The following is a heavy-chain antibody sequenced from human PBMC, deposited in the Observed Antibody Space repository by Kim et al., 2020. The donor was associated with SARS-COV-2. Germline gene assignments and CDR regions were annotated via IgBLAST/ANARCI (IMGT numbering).Heavy chain of an antibody. J-gene: IGHJ2*01. Sequence: GGSLRLSCSVSGFTFSTYAMHWVRQAPGKGLEYVSAISSNGDSTYYADSVKGRFTISRDNSKNTLYLQMSSLRAEDTAVYYCVKDDHNYYGSGSYYLGWYYFDLWGRGTLVTGSS. D-gene: IGHD3-10*01. CDR1: GFTFSTYA. CDR2: ISSNGDST. CDR3: VKDDHNYYGSGSYYLGWYYFDL. V-gene: IGHV3-64D*09.